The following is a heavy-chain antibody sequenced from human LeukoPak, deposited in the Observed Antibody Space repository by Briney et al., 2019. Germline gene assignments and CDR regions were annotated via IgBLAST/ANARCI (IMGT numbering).Heavy chain of an antibody. Sequence: ASVRVSCKASGYTFSGHYMHWVRQAPGQGLEWMGWIKPSSGATNYAQKFRGRVTMTRDTSNRTSYMELSRLRSDDTALYYCASCYYDSSGYYYFDYWGQGTLVTVSS. J-gene: IGHJ4*02. CDR1: GYTFSGHY. V-gene: IGHV1-2*02. D-gene: IGHD3-22*01. CDR3: ASCYYDSSGYYYFDY. CDR2: IKPSSGAT.